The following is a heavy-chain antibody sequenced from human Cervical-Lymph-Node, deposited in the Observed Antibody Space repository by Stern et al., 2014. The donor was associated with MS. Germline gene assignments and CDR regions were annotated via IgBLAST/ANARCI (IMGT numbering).Heavy chain of an antibody. CDR3: ARQTTAWASDV. J-gene: IGHJ4*02. CDR1: GFKFSIYW. Sequence: EVQLVESGAELIRPGESLKISCKGSGFKFSIYWIAWVRQMPGKVLEWMGIIYPGDSETRYSPSFQGQVTMSADKSTSTAYLQWSSLNASDTAMYFCARQTTAWASDVWGQGTLVTVSS. V-gene: IGHV5-51*01. CDR2: IYPGDSET. D-gene: IGHD1-14*01.